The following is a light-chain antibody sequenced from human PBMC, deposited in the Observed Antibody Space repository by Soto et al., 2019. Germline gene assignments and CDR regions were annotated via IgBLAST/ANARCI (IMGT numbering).Light chain of an antibody. Sequence: QSVLTQPASVSGSPGQSITISCTGTSSDIGAYDYVSWYQHHPGKAPKVVISEVNNRPSGVSNRFSGSKFGDTASLTISGLQAEDEADYYCSSYTNSDTLVVVFGGGTKVTVL. CDR3: SSYTNSDTLVVV. CDR1: SSDIGAYDY. J-gene: IGLJ2*01. V-gene: IGLV2-14*01. CDR2: EVN.